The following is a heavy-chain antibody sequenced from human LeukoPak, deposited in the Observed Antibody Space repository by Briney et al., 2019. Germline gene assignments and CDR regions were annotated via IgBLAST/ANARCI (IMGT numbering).Heavy chain of an antibody. Sequence: GASVKVSCKASGYTFTSYGISWVRQAPGQGLEWMGWISAYNGNTNYAQKLQGRVTMTTDTSTSTAYMELRSLRSDDTAVYYCARPCCRIAARWKMNLDYWGQGTLVTVSS. CDR2: ISAYNGNT. D-gene: IGHD6-6*01. CDR3: ARPCCRIAARWKMNLDY. J-gene: IGHJ4*02. CDR1: GYTFTSYG. V-gene: IGHV1-18*01.